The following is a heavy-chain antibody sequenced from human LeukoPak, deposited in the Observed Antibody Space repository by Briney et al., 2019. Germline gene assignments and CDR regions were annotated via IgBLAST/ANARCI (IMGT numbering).Heavy chain of an antibody. CDR1: GFTFSSYG. CDR3: AKERWLGYYFDY. J-gene: IGHJ4*02. V-gene: IGHV3-30*18. Sequence: PGGSLRLSCAASGFTFSSYGMHWVRQAPGKGLEWVAVISYDGGNKYYADSVKGRFTISRDNSKNTLYLQMNSLRAEDTAVYYCAKERWLGYYFDYWGQGTLVTVSS. D-gene: IGHD5-24*01. CDR2: ISYDGGNK.